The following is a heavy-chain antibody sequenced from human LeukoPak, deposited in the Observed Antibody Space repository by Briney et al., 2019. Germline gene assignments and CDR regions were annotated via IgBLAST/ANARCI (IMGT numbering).Heavy chain of an antibody. J-gene: IGHJ6*03. CDR1: GYSFTSYY. CDR3: TREKEGYNFGLDYYYYYMDV. CDR2: INPSGGST. V-gene: IGHV1-46*03. Sequence: ASVKVSCKASGYSFTSYYLYWVRQAPGQGLEWMGIINPSGGSTNYAQKFQGRVTMTRDTSTSTVYMELSSLRSEDTAVYYCTREKEGYNFGLDYYYYYMDVWGKGTTVTVSS. D-gene: IGHD5-18*01.